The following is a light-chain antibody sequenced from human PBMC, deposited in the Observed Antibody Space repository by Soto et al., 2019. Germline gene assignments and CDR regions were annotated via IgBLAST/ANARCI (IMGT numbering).Light chain of an antibody. CDR1: QGIYSY. CDR2: AAS. Sequence: DLQLTQSPSFLSASVGDRVSITCRASQGIYSYLAWYQQKPGKAPKLLIYAASTLQNGVPSRFSGSGSGTDFTLTISSLQPEDFATYYCQQLNTYPTFGGGTKVEIK. J-gene: IGKJ4*01. CDR3: QQLNTYPT. V-gene: IGKV1-9*01.